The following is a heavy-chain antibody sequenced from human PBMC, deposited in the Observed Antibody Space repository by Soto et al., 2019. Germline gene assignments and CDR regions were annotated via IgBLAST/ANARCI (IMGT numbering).Heavy chain of an antibody. V-gene: IGHV3-66*01. CDR3: ATLTKYDILTGFYPC. D-gene: IGHD3-9*01. J-gene: IGHJ4*02. CDR1: GFTVNRNY. Sequence: EVQLVESGGGLVQPGGSLRLSCAASGFTVNRNYMSWVLQAPGKGLEWVSVIYSDGSTYYADSVKGRFIISRDNSNNTLYFQMNSLRAEDTAVYYCATLTKYDILTGFYPCWGQGTLVTVAS. CDR2: IYSDGST.